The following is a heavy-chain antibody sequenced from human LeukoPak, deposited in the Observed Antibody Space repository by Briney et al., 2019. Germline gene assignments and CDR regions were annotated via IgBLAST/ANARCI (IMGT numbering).Heavy chain of an antibody. J-gene: IGHJ4*02. Sequence: SETLSLTCAVYGGSLSGYWWSWIRQPPGEGLEWIGEISHSGSTNYNPSFKSRVTMSVDTSKNQVSLKLTSVTAGDTAVYYCARGHGYIWGMSGYWGQGTLVTVSS. D-gene: IGHD3-16*01. CDR1: GGSLSGYW. V-gene: IGHV4-34*01. CDR3: ARGHGYIWGMSGY. CDR2: ISHSGST.